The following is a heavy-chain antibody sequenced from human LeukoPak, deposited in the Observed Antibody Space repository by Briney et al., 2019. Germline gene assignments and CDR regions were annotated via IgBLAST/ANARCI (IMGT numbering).Heavy chain of an antibody. CDR1: VGSISSYY. CDR3: ASARTTAFMDV. J-gene: IGHJ6*04. CDR2: IYTSGST. Sequence: SQTLSLTCTVSVGSISSYYWSWIRQPAGKGLVWIGRIYTSGSTNYNPSLKSRVTMSVDTSKNQFSLKLSSVTAADTAVYYCASARTTAFMDVWGKGTTVTVSS. V-gene: IGHV4-4*07. D-gene: IGHD2-2*01.